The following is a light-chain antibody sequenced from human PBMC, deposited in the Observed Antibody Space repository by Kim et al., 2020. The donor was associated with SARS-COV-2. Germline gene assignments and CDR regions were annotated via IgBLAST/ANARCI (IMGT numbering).Light chain of an antibody. CDR1: QSVSSI. Sequence: SPGERATLSCRASQSVSSILAWYQQKPGQAPRLLIYGASTRATGIPARFSGSGSGTEFTLTISSLQSEDFAVYYCQQYNNWPPKYTFGQGSKLEI. CDR3: QQYNNWPPKYT. V-gene: IGKV3-15*01. CDR2: GAS. J-gene: IGKJ2*01.